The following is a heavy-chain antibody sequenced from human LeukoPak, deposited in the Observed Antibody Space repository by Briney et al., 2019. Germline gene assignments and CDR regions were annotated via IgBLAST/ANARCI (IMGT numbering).Heavy chain of an antibody. Sequence: PSETLSLTCAVDGGSFSGYYWSWIRQPAGKGLEWIRETNHSGSTNYNPSLKSRVTISVDTSKNQFSLKLSSVTAADTAVYHCARASFPPWGTNGVSDWFDPWGQGTLVTVSS. CDR1: GGSFSGYY. V-gene: IGHV4-34*01. CDR2: TNHSGST. J-gene: IGHJ5*02. D-gene: IGHD2-8*01. CDR3: ARASFPPWGTNGVSDWFDP.